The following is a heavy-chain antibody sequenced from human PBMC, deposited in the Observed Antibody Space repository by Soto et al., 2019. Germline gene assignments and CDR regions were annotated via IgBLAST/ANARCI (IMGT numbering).Heavy chain of an antibody. CDR1: GFTFSSYA. D-gene: IGHD2-8*01. CDR3: ARDNGVLLDD. CDR2: ISYDGSNK. V-gene: IGHV3-30-3*01. J-gene: IGHJ4*02. Sequence: GGSLRLSCAASGFTFSSYAMHWVRQAPGKGLEWVAVISYDGSNKYYADSVKGRFTISRDNSKNTLYLQMNSLRAEDTAVYYCARDNGVLLDDWGQGTLVTVSS.